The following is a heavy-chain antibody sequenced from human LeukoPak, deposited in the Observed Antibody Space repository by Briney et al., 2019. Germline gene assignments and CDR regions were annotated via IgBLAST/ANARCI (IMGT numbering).Heavy chain of an antibody. D-gene: IGHD3-9*01. J-gene: IGHJ6*03. CDR1: GYTFTSYD. CDR2: IIPMFETA. V-gene: IGHV1-69*13. Sequence: GASVKVSCKASGYTFTSYDINWVRQAPGQGLEWMGGIIPMFETANYAQKFQGRVTITADEFTTTVYMELSSLRSEDTAVYYCARGIRYYDILTGHVKGHDNSYYYYMDVWGQGTAVTISS. CDR3: ARGIRYYDILTGHVKGHDNSYYYYMDV.